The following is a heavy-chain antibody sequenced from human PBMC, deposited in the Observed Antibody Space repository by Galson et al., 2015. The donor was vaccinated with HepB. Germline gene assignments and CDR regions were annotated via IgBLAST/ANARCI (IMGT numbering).Heavy chain of an antibody. J-gene: IGHJ5*02. CDR2: INTNTGNP. V-gene: IGHV7-4-1*02. Sequence: SVKVSCKASGYTFTSYAMNWVRQAPGQGLEWMGWINTNTGNPTYAQGFTGRFVFSLDTSVSTAYLQISSLKAEDTAVYYCAREYYDSSGYYGVWFDPWGQGTLVTVSS. CDR3: AREYYDSSGYYGVWFDP. CDR1: GYTFTSYA. D-gene: IGHD3-22*01.